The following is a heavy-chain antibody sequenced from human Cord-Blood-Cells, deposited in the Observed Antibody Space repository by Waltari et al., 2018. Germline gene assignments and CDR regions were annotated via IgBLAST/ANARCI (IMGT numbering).Heavy chain of an antibody. CDR2: IYPGDADT. CDR1: GSSFTSYW. CDR3: ARRKTGDDAFDI. V-gene: IGHV5-51*01. J-gene: IGHJ3*02. D-gene: IGHD7-27*01. Sequence: EVQLLQSGAAVKKPGEYLKISCKGAGSSFTSYWIRWLRQMPGKGLEWMGIIYPGDADTRYSPSFQGQVTISADKSISTAYLQWSSLKASDTAMYYCARRKTGDDAFDIWGQGTMVTVSS.